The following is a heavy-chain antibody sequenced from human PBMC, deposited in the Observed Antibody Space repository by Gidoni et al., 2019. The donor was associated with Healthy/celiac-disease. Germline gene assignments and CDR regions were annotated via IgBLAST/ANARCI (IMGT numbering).Heavy chain of an antibody. CDR3: ARRVVTQYYFDY. J-gene: IGHJ4*02. Sequence: QLQLQESGPGLVKPSETLSLTCTVSGGSISSSSYYWGWIRQPPGKGLEWIGSIYYSGSTYYNPSLKSRVTISVDTSKNQFSLKLSSVTAADTAVYYCARRVVTQYYFDYWGQGTLVTVSS. CDR2: IYYSGST. D-gene: IGHD3-22*01. CDR1: GGSISSSSYY. V-gene: IGHV4-39*01.